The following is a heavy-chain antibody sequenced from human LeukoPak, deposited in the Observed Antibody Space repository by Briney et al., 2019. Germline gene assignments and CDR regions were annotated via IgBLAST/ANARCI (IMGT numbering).Heavy chain of an antibody. CDR1: GGTFSSYA. Sequence: ASVKVSCKASGGTFSSYAISWVRQAPGQGLEWMGGIIPIFGTANYAQKFQGRVTITADESTSTAYMELSRLRSDDTAVYYCARDSEYSSSSENWFDPWGQGTLVTVSS. V-gene: IGHV1-69*13. J-gene: IGHJ5*02. D-gene: IGHD6-6*01. CDR3: ARDSEYSSSSENWFDP. CDR2: IIPIFGTA.